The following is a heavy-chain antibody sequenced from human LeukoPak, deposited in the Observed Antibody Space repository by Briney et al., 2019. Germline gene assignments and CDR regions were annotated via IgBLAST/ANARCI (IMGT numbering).Heavy chain of an antibody. V-gene: IGHV3-48*04. D-gene: IGHD3-3*01. CDR2: ISGSSSGSTSII. CDR1: GIIFSTYA. CDR3: ARDFWSGYYAED. Sequence: PGGSLRLSCEFSGIIFSTYAMNWVRQAPGKGLEWISYISGSSSGSTSIIHYADSVKGRFTISRDNAKNSLHLQMDSLGGEDMAVYYCARDFWSGYYAEDWGQGALVIVSS. J-gene: IGHJ4*02.